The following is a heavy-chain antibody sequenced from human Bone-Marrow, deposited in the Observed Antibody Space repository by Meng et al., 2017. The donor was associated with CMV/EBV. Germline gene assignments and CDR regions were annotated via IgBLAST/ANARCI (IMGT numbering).Heavy chain of an antibody. CDR3: ARDPTNDSSGYYFDAFDI. D-gene: IGHD3-22*01. V-gene: IGHV4-30-4*08. CDR1: GGPISSGDYY. J-gene: IGHJ3*02. Sequence: SCTVSGGPISSGDYYWSWIRQPPGKGLEWIGYIYYSGSTYYSPSLKSRVTMSVDTSKNQFSLKLSSVTAADTAVYYCARDPTNDSSGYYFDAFDIWGQGTMVAVSS. CDR2: IYYSGST.